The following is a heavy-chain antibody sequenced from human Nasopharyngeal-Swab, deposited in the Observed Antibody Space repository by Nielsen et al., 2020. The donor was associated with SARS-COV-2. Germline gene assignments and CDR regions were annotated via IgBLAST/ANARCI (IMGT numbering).Heavy chain of an antibody. CDR3: ARSSWFWDLDY. D-gene: IGHD6-13*01. CDR2: VYNNGDT. V-gene: IGHV4-39*02. Sequence: SETLSLTCTVSGVSMSSSRSFYWGWIRQPPGKGLEWIGSVYNNGDTFYNPSLQRRVTLSVDPSKNHFSLKLSSVTAADTAIYYCARSSWFWDLDYWGQGTLVPVSA. J-gene: IGHJ4*02. CDR1: GVSMSSSRSFY.